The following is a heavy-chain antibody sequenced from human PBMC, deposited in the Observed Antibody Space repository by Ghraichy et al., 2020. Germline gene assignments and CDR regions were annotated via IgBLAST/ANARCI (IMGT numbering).Heavy chain of an antibody. V-gene: IGHV4-38-2*02. Sequence: SETLSLTCTVSGYSISSGYYWGWIRQPPGKGLEWIGSIYHSGSTYYNPSLKSRVTISVDTSKNQFSLKLSSVTAADTAVYYCALVRGVYDILTGYQYYFDYWGQGTLVTVSS. CDR2: IYHSGST. CDR3: ALVRGVYDILTGYQYYFDY. D-gene: IGHD3-9*01. J-gene: IGHJ4*02. CDR1: GYSISSGYY.